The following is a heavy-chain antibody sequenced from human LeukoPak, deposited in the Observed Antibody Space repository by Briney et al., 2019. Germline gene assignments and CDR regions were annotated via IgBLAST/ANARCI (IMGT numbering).Heavy chain of an antibody. Sequence: PSETLSLTCTVSGGSISSYYRGWIRQPPGKGLEWIGYIYYSGSTNYNPSLKSRVTISVDTSKNQFSLKLSSVTAADTAVYYCARLHIYSTFDSCGQGTMVTVSS. J-gene: IGHJ3*02. CDR3: ARLHIYSTFDS. CDR2: IYYSGST. D-gene: IGHD4-11*01. CDR1: GGSISSYY. V-gene: IGHV4-59*08.